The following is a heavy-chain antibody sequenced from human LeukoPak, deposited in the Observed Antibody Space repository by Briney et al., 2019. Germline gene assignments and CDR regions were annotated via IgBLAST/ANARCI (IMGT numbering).Heavy chain of an antibody. Sequence: GSSVKVSCKASGGTFSSYTISWVRQAPGQGLEWMGWINPNSGGTNYAQKFQGRVTMTRDTSISTAYMELSRLRSDDTAVYYCARIPLGIGDYWGQGTLVTVSS. CDR3: ARIPLGIGDY. D-gene: IGHD7-27*01. CDR2: INPNSGGT. CDR1: GGTFSSYT. V-gene: IGHV1-2*02. J-gene: IGHJ4*02.